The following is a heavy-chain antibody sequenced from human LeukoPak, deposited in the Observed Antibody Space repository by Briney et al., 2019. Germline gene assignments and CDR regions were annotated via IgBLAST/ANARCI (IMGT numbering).Heavy chain of an antibody. D-gene: IGHD3-9*01. CDR1: GYTFTGYY. CDR2: INPNSGGT. CDR3: ARANYDILTGYSSYYFDY. Sequence: ASVKVSCKASGYTFTGYYMHWVRQAPGQGLEWMGWINPNSGGTNYAQKFQGRVTMTRDTSISTAYMELSRLRSDDTAVYYCARANYDILTGYSSYYFDYWGQGTLVTVSS. J-gene: IGHJ4*02. V-gene: IGHV1-2*02.